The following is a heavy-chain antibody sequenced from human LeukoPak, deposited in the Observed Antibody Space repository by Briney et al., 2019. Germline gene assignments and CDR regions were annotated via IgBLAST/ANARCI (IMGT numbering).Heavy chain of an antibody. D-gene: IGHD5-12*01. V-gene: IGHV4-4*07. J-gene: IGHJ4*02. CDR3: AGSSGYDFNFDH. CDR1: GGSISSYY. CDR2: IYASGST. Sequence: RTSETLSLTCTVSGGSISSYYWSWIRQPAGKGLEWIGRIYASGSTSYNPSLKSRVTMSVDTSKNQFSLKVSSVTAADTAVYYCAGSSGYDFNFDHWGQGTLVTVSS.